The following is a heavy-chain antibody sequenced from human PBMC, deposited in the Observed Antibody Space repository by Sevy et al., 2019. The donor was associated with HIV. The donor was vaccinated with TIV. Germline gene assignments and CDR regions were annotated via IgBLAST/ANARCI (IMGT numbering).Heavy chain of an antibody. CDR2: IKQDGSEK. J-gene: IGHJ4*02. Sequence: GGSLRLSCAASGFIFRSYWMTWVRQAPGKGLEWVANIKQDGSEKYYVDSVKGRFTISRDNTKNSLYLLMNSLRVEDTAMYYCARDPASSGGDYWGQGTLVTVSS. CDR3: ARDPASSGGDY. V-gene: IGHV3-7*03. D-gene: IGHD1-26*01. CDR1: GFIFRSYW.